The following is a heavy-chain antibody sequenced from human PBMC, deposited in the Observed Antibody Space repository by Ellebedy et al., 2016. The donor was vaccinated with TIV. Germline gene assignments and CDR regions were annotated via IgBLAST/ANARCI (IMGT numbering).Heavy chain of an antibody. CDR3: ARKPPGIGAAGHDF. V-gene: IGHV5-51*01. J-gene: IGHJ4*02. CDR1: GYSFTSYW. Sequence: GESLKISCKGSGYSFTSYWVGWVRQLPGTGLEWMGIIYPGDSDTRYSPSFQGQVTTSADKSISTAYLQWSSLKASDTAMYYCARKPPGIGAAGHDFWGQGTLVTVSS. D-gene: IGHD6-13*01. CDR2: IYPGDSDT.